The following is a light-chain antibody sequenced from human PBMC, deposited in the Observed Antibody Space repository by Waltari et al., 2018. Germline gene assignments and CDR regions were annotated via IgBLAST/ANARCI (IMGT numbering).Light chain of an antibody. CDR2: LGS. CDR1: QSLLHSNGYNY. CDR3: MQALQNPYT. Sequence: DIVMTQSPLSLPVTPGEPASISCRSSQSLLHSNGYNYLEWYLQRPGQSPQLLIYLGSNRASGVPERFNGSVSGTDFTLKISRVEAEDVGAYYCMQALQNPYTFGQGTKLEIK. J-gene: IGKJ2*01. V-gene: IGKV2-28*01.